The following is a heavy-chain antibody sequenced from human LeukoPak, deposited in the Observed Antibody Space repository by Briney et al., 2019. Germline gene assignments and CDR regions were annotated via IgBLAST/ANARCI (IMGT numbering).Heavy chain of an antibody. CDR3: ARRSYDSSVYYRYMYYFDY. V-gene: IGHV5-51*01. CDR1: GYSFTTNW. Sequence: GESLKISCKGSGYSFTTNWIGWVRQMPGKGLEWMGIIYPGDSDTRYSPSFQGQVTISVGKSISTAYLQWSSLKASDTAMYYCARRSYDSSVYYRYMYYFDYWGQGTLVTVSS. CDR2: IYPGDSDT. D-gene: IGHD3-22*01. J-gene: IGHJ4*02.